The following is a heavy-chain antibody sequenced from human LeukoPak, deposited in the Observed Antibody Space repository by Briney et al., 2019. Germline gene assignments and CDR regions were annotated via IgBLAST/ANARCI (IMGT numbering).Heavy chain of an antibody. D-gene: IGHD4-23*01. V-gene: IGHV3-21*01. CDR1: GFTFSDFG. CDR3: AKDHGGNSGTAFDI. CDR2: ISAHSRYI. J-gene: IGHJ3*02. Sequence: PGGSLRLSCAASGFTFSDFGMNWVRQAPGKGLEWVSSISAHSRYIYYADSVKGRFTISRDNAQSSLYLQMNSLRAEDSAVYYCAKDHGGNSGTAFDIWGQGTMVTVSS.